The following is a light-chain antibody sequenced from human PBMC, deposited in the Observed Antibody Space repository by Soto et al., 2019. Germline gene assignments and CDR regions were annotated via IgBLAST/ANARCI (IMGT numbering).Light chain of an antibody. CDR3: SSYTSSSTLV. Sequence: QSALTQPASVSGSPGQSITISCTGTSSYVGGYNYVSWYQQHPGKAPKLMIYEVSNRPSGVSNRFSGSMSGNTASLTISGLQAEDEADYYCSSYTSSSTLVFGTGTKRTVL. CDR2: EVS. J-gene: IGLJ1*01. V-gene: IGLV2-14*01. CDR1: SSYVGGYNY.